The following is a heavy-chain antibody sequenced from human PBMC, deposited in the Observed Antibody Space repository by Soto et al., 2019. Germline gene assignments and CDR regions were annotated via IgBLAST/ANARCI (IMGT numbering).Heavy chain of an antibody. V-gene: IGHV4-38-2*01. D-gene: IGHD3-16*01. CDR2: IFNSGTA. J-gene: IGHJ1*01. CDR1: GEYISNGYY. Sequence: PSETLSLTCAVSGEYISNGYYWAWIRQPPGKWLEWIGSIFNSGTAYNHPSIKSRTTLAEDTTKNQFFLQLTSATAADSAEYCCASSVSVVYYPRLGQGALGT. CDR3: ASSVSVVYYPRLGQ.